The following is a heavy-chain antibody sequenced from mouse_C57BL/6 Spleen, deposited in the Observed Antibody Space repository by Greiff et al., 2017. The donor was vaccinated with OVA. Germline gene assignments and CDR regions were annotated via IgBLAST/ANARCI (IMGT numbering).Heavy chain of an antibody. J-gene: IGHJ1*03. V-gene: IGHV5-15*01. CDR2: ISNLAYSI. Sequence: EVKLVESGGGLVQPGGSLKLSCAASGFTFSDYGMAWVRQAPRKGLEWVAFISNLAYSIYYADTVTGRFTISRENAKNTLYLEMSGLRSEDTAVYYCARYDYDAYFDVWGTGTTVTVSS. CDR3: ARYDYDAYFDV. D-gene: IGHD2-4*01. CDR1: GFTFSDYG.